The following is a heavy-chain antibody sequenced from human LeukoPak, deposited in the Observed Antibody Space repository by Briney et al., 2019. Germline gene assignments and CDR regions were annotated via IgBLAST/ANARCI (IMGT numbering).Heavy chain of an antibody. J-gene: IGHJ4*02. V-gene: IGHV4-30-4*01. Sequence: PSQTLSLTCTVSGGSISSGDYYWSWIRQPPGKGLEWIGYIYYSGSTYYNPSLKSRVTISVDTSKNQFSLKLSSVTAADTAVYYCARGAYDSSGYLIIDYWGQGTLVTVSS. CDR1: GGSISSGDYY. D-gene: IGHD3-22*01. CDR2: IYYSGST. CDR3: ARGAYDSSGYLIIDY.